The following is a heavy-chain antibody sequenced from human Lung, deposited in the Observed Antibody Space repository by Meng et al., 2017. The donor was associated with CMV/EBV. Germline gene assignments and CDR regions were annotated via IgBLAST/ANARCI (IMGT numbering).Heavy chain of an antibody. CDR1: GFTFSSYG. Sequence: GGSLRLSFSSSGFTFSSYGMHWVRQAPGKGLEWVAFIRYDGSNKYYADSVKGRFTISRDNSKNTLYLQMNSLRAEDTAVYYCAKDPNPHYYDSSGLDYWGQGTLVTVSS. CDR2: IRYDGSNK. CDR3: AKDPNPHYYDSSGLDY. D-gene: IGHD3-22*01. V-gene: IGHV3-30*02. J-gene: IGHJ4*02.